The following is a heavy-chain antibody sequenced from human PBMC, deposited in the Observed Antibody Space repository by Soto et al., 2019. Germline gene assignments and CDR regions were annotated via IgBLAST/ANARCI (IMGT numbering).Heavy chain of an antibody. V-gene: IGHV5-51*01. Sequence: PGQALTLSCTVSGYTFSDHCIAWVRHLPGKGMEWMGIISPDDSDTRYRPSFQGQVPTSVDKSVSTAYLQWPSLHPSDTAIYSCVRQAGIQRWGPMSYLDYGGRGT. D-gene: IGHD5-18*01. CDR1: GYTFSDHC. J-gene: IGHJ4*02. CDR2: ISPDDSDT. CDR3: VRQAGIQRWGPMSYLDY.